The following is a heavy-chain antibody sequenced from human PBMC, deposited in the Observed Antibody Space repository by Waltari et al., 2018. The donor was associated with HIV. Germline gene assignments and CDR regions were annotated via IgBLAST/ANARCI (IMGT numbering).Heavy chain of an antibody. CDR2: IWYDGSNK. D-gene: IGHD3-3*01. J-gene: IGHJ6*02. Sequence: QVQLVESGGGVVQPGRSLRLSCAASGFTFSSYGMHWVRQDPGKGLGWGAVIWYDGSNKYYADSVKGRFTISRDNSKNTLYLQMNSLRAEDTAMYYCAKENGASNERDFALEHYYYGMDVWGQGTTVTVSS. CDR1: GFTFSSYG. V-gene: IGHV3-30*18. CDR3: AKENGASNERDFALEHYYYGMDV.